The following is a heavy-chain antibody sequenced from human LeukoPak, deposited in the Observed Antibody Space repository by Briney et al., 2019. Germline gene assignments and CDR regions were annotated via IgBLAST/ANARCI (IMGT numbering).Heavy chain of an antibody. V-gene: IGHV3-21*01. CDR3: ARLCGGDFDY. CDR2: ISSSSSYI. D-gene: IGHD2-21*01. CDR1: GFTFSSYS. J-gene: IGHJ4*02. Sequence: GGSLRLSCAASGFTFSSYSMNWVRQAPGKGLEWVSSISSSSSYIYYADLVKGRFTISRDNAKNSLYLQMNSLRAEDTAVYYCARLCGGDFDYWGQGTLVTVSS.